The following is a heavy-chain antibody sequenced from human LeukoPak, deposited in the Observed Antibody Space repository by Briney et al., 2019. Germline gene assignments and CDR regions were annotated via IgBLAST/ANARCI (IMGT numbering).Heavy chain of an antibody. CDR3: ARGSPYSGYHIPFDY. V-gene: IGHV3-23*01. D-gene: IGHD5-12*01. CDR2: ISESGDYT. J-gene: IGHJ4*02. CDR1: GFSVTNYG. Sequence: GGSLRLSCAASGFSVTNYGMSWVRQAPGKGLDWVSGISESGDYTHYVDSVKGRFTISRDNSKNTLFLQMNSLRAEDTAVYYCARGSPYSGYHIPFDYWGQGTLVTVSS.